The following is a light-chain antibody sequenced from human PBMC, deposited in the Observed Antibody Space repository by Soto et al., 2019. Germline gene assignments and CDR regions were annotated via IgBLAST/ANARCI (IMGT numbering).Light chain of an antibody. J-gene: IGLJ1*01. CDR2: GVT. CDR1: SSDVGGYNY. CDR3: SSYSSASTLLYL. Sequence: QSALTQPASVSGSPGQSITISCTGTSSDVGGYNYVSWYQQHPGIAPKLLIYGVTNRPSGVSTRFSGSKSGHTASLTNSGLQAEDDAEYHCSSYSSASTLLYLFGTGTKLTVL. V-gene: IGLV2-14*01.